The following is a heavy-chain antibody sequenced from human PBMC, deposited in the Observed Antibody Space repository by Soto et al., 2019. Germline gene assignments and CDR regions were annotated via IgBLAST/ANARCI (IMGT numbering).Heavy chain of an antibody. CDR3: ARDENLRRDGYNYWGYYYGMDV. CDR1: GFTFNNYV. D-gene: IGHD5-12*01. J-gene: IGHJ6*02. V-gene: IGHV3-23*01. CDR2: ISGSGDST. Sequence: PGGSLRLSCAASGFTFNNYVLNWVRQAPGKGLEWVSGISGSGDSTYYADSVRGRFTISRDNAKNSLYLQMNSLRAEDTAVYYCARDENLRRDGYNYWGYYYGMDVWGQGTTVTVSS.